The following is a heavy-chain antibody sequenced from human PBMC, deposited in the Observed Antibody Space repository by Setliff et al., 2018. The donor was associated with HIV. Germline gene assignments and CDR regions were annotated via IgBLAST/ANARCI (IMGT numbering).Heavy chain of an antibody. J-gene: IGHJ6*03. Sequence: GGSLRLSCAASGFTFSNAWMNWVRQAPGKGLEWVGRIKSKTDGGTTDYAAPVKGRFTISRDDSKNTLYLQMNSLKTEDTAIYYCSRGVLQFLEWSSSGDYYYYMDVWGKGATVTVSS. CDR3: SRGVLQFLEWSSSGDYYYYMDV. CDR1: GFTFSNAW. D-gene: IGHD3-3*01. V-gene: IGHV3-15*07. CDR2: IKSKTDGGTT.